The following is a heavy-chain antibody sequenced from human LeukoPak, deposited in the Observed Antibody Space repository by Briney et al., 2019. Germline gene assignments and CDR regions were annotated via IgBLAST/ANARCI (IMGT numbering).Heavy chain of an antibody. CDR1: GGTFSSYA. J-gene: IGHJ3*02. CDR3: ARGTYYYDSSGYYGLDAFDI. Sequence: SVKVSCKASGGTFSSYAISWVRQAPGQGLEWVGRIIPILGIANYAQKFQGRVTITADKSTSTAYMELSSLRSEDTAVYYCARGTYYYDSSGYYGLDAFDIWGQGTMVTVSS. V-gene: IGHV1-69*04. D-gene: IGHD3-22*01. CDR2: IIPILGIA.